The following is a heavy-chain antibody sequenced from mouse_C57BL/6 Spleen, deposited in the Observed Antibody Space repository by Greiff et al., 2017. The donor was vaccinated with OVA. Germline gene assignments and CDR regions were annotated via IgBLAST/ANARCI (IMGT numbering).Heavy chain of an antibody. J-gene: IGHJ2*01. CDR2: INPNNGGT. CDR1: GYTFTDYN. CDR3: ARSRYYYGSSYAFDY. Sequence: EVQLQQSGPELVKPGASVKIPCKASGYTFTDYNMDWVKQSHGKSLEWIGDINPNNGGTIYNQKFKGKATLTVDKSSSTAYMELRSLTSEDTAVYYCARSRYYYGSSYAFDYWGKGTTLTVSS. V-gene: IGHV1-18*01. D-gene: IGHD1-1*01.